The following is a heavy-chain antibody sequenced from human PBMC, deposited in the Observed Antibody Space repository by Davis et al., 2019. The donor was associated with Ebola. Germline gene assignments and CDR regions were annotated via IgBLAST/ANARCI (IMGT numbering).Heavy chain of an antibody. CDR3: AKSHYYDSSGYVEYFQD. CDR1: GFTFDDYA. V-gene: IGHV3-9*01. CDR2: IIWNSGSI. D-gene: IGHD3-22*01. J-gene: IGHJ1*01. Sequence: LKISCAASGFTFDDYAMHWVRQAPGKGLEWVSGIIWNSGSIGYTDSVKGRFTISRDNAKNSLYLQMNSLRAEDTALYYCAKSHYYDSSGYVEYFQDWGQGTLVTVSS.